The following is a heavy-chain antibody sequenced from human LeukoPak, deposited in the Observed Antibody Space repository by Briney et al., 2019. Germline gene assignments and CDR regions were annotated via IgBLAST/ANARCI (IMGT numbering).Heavy chain of an antibody. V-gene: IGHV4-59*08. D-gene: IGHD7-27*01. CDR2: IYSSGST. CDR3: ARRPTGDPKFDY. CDR1: GGSISNYF. Sequence: SETLSLTCSVSGGSISNYFWTWIRQPPGEGLEWIGYIYSSGSTYYNPSLKSRVTISVDTSKNRFSLKLSTVTAADTAVYYCARRPTGDPKFDYWGQGTLVTVSS. J-gene: IGHJ4*02.